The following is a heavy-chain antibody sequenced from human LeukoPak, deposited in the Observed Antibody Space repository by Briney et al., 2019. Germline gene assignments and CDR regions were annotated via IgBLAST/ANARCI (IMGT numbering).Heavy chain of an antibody. CDR2: IYHSGGT. Sequence: SETLSLTCTVSGSSITRGDYWGWIRQPPGKGLEWIGAIYHSGGTYYNPSLKSRVAISVDTSKNQFSLRLTSVSAADTAVYYCARSAPYYYHYVDVWGTGTTVTVSS. CDR1: GSSITRGDY. J-gene: IGHJ6*03. V-gene: IGHV4-38-2*02. CDR3: ARSAPYYYHYVDV.